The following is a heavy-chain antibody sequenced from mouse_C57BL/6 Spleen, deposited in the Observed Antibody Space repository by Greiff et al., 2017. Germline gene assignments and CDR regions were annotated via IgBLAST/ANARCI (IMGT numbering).Heavy chain of an antibody. CDR3: ARPLTGTGYAMDY. D-gene: IGHD4-1*01. Sequence: VQLQQPGAELVKPGASVKLSCKASGYTFTSYWMHWVKQRPGRGLEWIGRIDPSSGGTKYNEKFKSKATLTVDKPSSTAYMQLSSLTSEDSAVYDCARPLTGTGYAMDYWGQGTSVTVSS. CDR1: GYTFTSYW. J-gene: IGHJ4*01. V-gene: IGHV1-72*01. CDR2: IDPSSGGT.